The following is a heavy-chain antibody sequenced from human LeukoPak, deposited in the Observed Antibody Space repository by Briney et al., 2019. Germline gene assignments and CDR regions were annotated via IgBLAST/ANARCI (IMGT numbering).Heavy chain of an antibody. CDR1: GGSISSYY. V-gene: IGHV4-59*12. CDR3: ARDGNNIAARAFEY. Sequence: SETLSLTCTVSGGSISSYYWSWIRQPPGKGLEWIGYIYYSGSTNYNPSLKSRVTISVDTSKNQFSLKLSSVTAADTAVYYCARDGNNIAARAFEYWGQGTLVTVSS. J-gene: IGHJ4*02. D-gene: IGHD6-6*01. CDR2: IYYSGST.